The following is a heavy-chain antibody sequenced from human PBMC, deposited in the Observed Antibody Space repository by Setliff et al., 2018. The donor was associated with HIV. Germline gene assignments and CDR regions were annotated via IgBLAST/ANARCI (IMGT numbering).Heavy chain of an antibody. J-gene: IGHJ2*01. V-gene: IGHV3-30*01. CDR3: ARDRFPQSNIFGAWYFDL. CDR2: ISSDGSDK. CDR1: EFIFSRYA. Sequence: RLSCAASEFIFSRYAIYWVRQAPGKGLEWVAVISSDGSDKYYADSVKGRFTISRDNSKNTLYLQMNSLRAEDTAVYYCARDRFPQSNIFGAWYFDLWGRGTLVTVSS. D-gene: IGHD3-10*02.